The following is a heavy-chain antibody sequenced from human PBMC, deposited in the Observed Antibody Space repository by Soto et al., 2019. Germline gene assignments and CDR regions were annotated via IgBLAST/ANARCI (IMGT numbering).Heavy chain of an antibody. D-gene: IGHD2-2*01. J-gene: IGHJ6*02. CDR3: ARLNVYCISTTCHGYYGMDV. CDR1: GGFVSTSSYS. Sequence: PSETLSLTCSVSGGFVSTSSYSWGWLRQSPGKGLEWIGTIYSNENTYYNPSLLSRVTISVDTSKNEFSLRLSSVTAADTAVYYCARLNVYCISTTCHGYYGMDVWGEGTTVTVYS. V-gene: IGHV4-39*01. CDR2: IYSNENT.